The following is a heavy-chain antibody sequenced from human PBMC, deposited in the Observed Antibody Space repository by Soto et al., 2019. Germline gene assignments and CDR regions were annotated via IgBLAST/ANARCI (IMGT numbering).Heavy chain of an antibody. Sequence: ASVKVSFKASRYTFTSYDINWVRQATGQGLEWMGWMNPNSGNTGYAQKFQGRVTMTRNTSISTAYMELSSLRSEDTAVYYCARGYRAITIFGVVIGSDYYYGMDVWGQGTTVTVSS. CDR3: ARGYRAITIFGVVIGSDYYYGMDV. V-gene: IGHV1-8*01. CDR2: MNPNSGNT. J-gene: IGHJ6*02. D-gene: IGHD3-3*01. CDR1: RYTFTSYD.